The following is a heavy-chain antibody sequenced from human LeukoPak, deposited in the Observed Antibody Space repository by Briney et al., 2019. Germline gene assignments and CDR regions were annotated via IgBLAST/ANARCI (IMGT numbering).Heavy chain of an antibody. CDR1: GFTLINYA. D-gene: IGHD1-1*01. Sequence: PGGSLRLSCAASGFTLINYAMTWVRQAPGKGLEWVSAISGSGGSTYYADAVKGQFTISRDFSKNTLYLQMNRLSPEDTAVYYCARGRTATFSYYYYEMDVWGQGTTVTVSS. V-gene: IGHV3-23*01. CDR3: ARGRTATFSYYYYEMDV. CDR2: ISGSGGST. J-gene: IGHJ6*02.